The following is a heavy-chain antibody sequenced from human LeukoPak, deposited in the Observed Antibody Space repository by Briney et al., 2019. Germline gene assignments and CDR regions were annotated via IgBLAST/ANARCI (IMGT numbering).Heavy chain of an antibody. D-gene: IGHD2-15*01. CDR1: GLTFRNYW. J-gene: IGHJ3*02. CDR2: INPDGSTQ. V-gene: IGHV3-7*01. Sequence: PGGSLRLSCVASGLTFRNYWMSWVRQAPGKGLEWVANINPDGSTQNYVHSVKGRFTISRDNAKNSLSLQMNSLRAEDTAVYYCATEPGIGYAFDIWGQGTMVTVSS. CDR3: ATEPGIGYAFDI.